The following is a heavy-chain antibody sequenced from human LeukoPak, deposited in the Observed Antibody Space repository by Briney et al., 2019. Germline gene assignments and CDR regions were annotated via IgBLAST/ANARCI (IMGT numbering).Heavy chain of an antibody. D-gene: IGHD6-19*01. CDR3: ARSGVAGTAWDFDY. V-gene: IGHV4-39*07. CDR2: IYYSGST. Sequence: SETLSLTCTVSGGSISSSSCYWGWIRQPPGKGLKGIGSIYYSGSTYYNPSLKSRVTISVDTSKNQFSLKLSSVTAADTAVYYCARSGVAGTAWDFDYWGQGTLVTVSS. CDR1: GGSISSSSCY. J-gene: IGHJ4*02.